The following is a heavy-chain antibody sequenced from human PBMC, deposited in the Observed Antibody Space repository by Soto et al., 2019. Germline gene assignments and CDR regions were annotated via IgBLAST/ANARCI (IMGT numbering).Heavy chain of an antibody. CDR3: ARAGHRGRYGSGSSFFDY. CDR1: GGSISSYY. J-gene: IGHJ4*02. CDR2: IYYRGST. Sequence: PSETLSLTCTVSGGSISSYYWSWIRQPPGKGLEWIGYIYYRGSTNYNPSLKSRVTISVDTSKNQFSLKLSSVTAADTAVYYCARAGHRGRYGSGSSFFDYWGQGTLVTVSS. V-gene: IGHV4-59*01. D-gene: IGHD3-10*01.